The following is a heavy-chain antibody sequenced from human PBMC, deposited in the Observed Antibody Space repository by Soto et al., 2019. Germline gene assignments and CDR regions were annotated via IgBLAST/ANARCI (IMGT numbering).Heavy chain of an antibody. CDR1: GYTFTSYG. Sequence: GASVNVSCKASGYTFTSYGISWVRQAPGQGLEWMGWISAYNGNTNYAQKFQGRVTMTTNTSISTAYMELSSLRSEDTAVYYCARTLYGDNVDYWGQGTLVTVSS. CDR2: ISAYNGNT. V-gene: IGHV1-18*01. J-gene: IGHJ4*02. D-gene: IGHD4-17*01. CDR3: ARTLYGDNVDY.